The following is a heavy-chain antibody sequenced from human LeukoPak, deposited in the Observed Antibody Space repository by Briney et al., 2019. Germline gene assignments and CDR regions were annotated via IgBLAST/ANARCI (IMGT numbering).Heavy chain of an antibody. J-gene: IGHJ3*02. CDR1: GYTFTGYY. V-gene: IGHV1-2*02. CDR2: INPNSGGT. CDR3: ARDLKPTGAFDI. D-gene: IGHD1-14*01. Sequence: PWASVKVSCKASGYTFTGYYMHWVRQAPGQGLEWMGWINPNSGGTNYAQKFQGRVTMTRDTSISTAYMELSRLRSDDTAVYYCARDLKPTGAFDIWGQGTMVTVSS.